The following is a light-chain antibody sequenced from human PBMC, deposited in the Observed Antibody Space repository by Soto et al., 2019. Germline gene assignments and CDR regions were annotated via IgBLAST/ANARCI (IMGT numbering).Light chain of an antibody. J-gene: IGLJ3*02. CDR2: GSD. V-gene: IGLV1-51*02. CDR1: RSSIGNNH. Sequence: QSVLTQPPSVSAAPGQKVTISCSGSRSSIGNNHVSWYRQLPGTAPKLLIYGSDKRPSGIPDRFSGSRSGTSATLGIAGLQTGDEADYYCGTWDSSVSAVVFGGGTKLTVL. CDR3: GTWDSSVSAVV.